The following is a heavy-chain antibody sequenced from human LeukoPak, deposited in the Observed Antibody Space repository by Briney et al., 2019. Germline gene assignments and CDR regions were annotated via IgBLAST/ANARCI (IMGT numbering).Heavy chain of an antibody. CDR2: IKQDGSEK. V-gene: IGHV3-7*01. CDR3: ARAGGYASSWAY. J-gene: IGHJ4*02. D-gene: IGHD5-12*01. CDR1: GFTFSSYW. Sequence: GSLRPSRAASGFTFSSYWMNWVRQAPGKGLGGVANIKQDGSEKNYVDSVKGRFTISRDNAKNSLDLQMNSLRGEDTAVYYCARAGGYASSWAYWGQGTLVTVSS.